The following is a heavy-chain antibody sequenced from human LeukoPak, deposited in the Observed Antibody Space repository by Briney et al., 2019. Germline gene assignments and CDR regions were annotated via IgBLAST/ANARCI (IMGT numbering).Heavy chain of an antibody. Sequence: PSETLSLTCTVSGASISSTIYYWGWIRQPPGQRLEWIGSVFYSENTYYNPSLKSRVTISVDTSKNQFSLNLNSVTAADTAVYFCASGPWVTPFDYWGQGTLAPVSS. CDR2: VFYSENT. D-gene: IGHD2-21*02. CDR1: GASISSTIYY. J-gene: IGHJ4*02. V-gene: IGHV4-39*07. CDR3: ASGPWVTPFDY.